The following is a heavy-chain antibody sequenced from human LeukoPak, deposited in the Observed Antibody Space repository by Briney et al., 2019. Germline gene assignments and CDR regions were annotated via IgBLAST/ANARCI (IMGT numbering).Heavy chain of an antibody. D-gene: IGHD2-2*01. CDR2: INHSGST. J-gene: IGHJ4*02. Sequence: SETLSLTCAVYGGSFSGYYWSWIRQPPGKGLEWIGEINHSGSTNYNPSLKSRVTISVDTSKNQFSPKLSSVTAADTAVYYCARDIAVVPAASLFDYWGQGTLVTVSS. CDR3: ARDIAVVPAASLFDY. V-gene: IGHV4-34*01. CDR1: GGSFSGYY.